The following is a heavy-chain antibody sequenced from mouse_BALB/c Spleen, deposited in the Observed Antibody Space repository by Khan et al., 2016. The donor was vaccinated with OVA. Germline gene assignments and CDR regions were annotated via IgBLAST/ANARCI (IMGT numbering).Heavy chain of an antibody. CDR1: GFTFSSYV. J-gene: IGHJ2*01. CDR2: ISSGGST. CDR3: AREAYRYDEYYFDY. V-gene: IGHV5-6-5*01. D-gene: IGHD2-14*01. Sequence: EVRLVESGGGSVKPGGSLKLSCAVSGFTFSSYVMSWVRQTPEKRLEWVASISSGGSTHYPDSVKGRFTISRDNARNIMYLQMSSLRSEDMALYYCAREAYRYDEYYFDYWGQGTTLTVSS.